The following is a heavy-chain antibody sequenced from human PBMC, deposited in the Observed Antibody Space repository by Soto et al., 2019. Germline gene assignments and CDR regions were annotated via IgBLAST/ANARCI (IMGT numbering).Heavy chain of an antibody. Sequence: EVQLLESGGGLVQPGGSLRLSCAASGCTFSGYAMEWVRQAPGKGLEWVSTLSGSGGSTYYADSVKGRFTISRDNSKNTLYLQLNSLRAEDTAVYACTKNIGASGTNYYGMDVWGQGTTVTVSS. D-gene: IGHD6-13*01. CDR1: GCTFSGYA. J-gene: IGHJ6*02. CDR2: LSGSGGST. V-gene: IGHV3-23*01. CDR3: TKNIGASGTNYYGMDV.